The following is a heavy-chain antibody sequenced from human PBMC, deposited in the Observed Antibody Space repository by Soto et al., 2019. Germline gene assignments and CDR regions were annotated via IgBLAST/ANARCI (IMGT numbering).Heavy chain of an antibody. J-gene: IGHJ1*01. CDR2: ISGYNGNT. CDR3: ARDEYCSGGSCYSIVYFQH. CDR1: GDTFSSYG. Sequence: QVQLVQSGAEVKKPGASVKVSCKASGDTFSSYGISWVRQAPGQGLEWMGWISGYNGNTNYAQKFQGRVTVTTDTSTSTAYMELRSLRSDDTAVYYCARDEYCSGGSCYSIVYFQHWGQGTLVTVSS. D-gene: IGHD2-15*01. V-gene: IGHV1-18*01.